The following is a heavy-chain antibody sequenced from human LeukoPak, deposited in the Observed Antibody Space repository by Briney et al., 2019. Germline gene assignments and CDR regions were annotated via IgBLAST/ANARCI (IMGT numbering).Heavy chain of an antibody. Sequence: GWCLRLSCAGSGFTFSSYGMQWVRQAPGKGLEWVAFIRDDGSNKYYADSVKGRFTISRDNSKNTLYLQMNSLRAEDTAVYYCAKSVLGITMVRGAQSWFDPWGQGTLVTVSS. CDR3: AKSVLGITMVRGAQSWFDP. CDR2: IRDDGSNK. D-gene: IGHD3-10*01. J-gene: IGHJ5*02. CDR1: GFTFSSYG. V-gene: IGHV3-30*02.